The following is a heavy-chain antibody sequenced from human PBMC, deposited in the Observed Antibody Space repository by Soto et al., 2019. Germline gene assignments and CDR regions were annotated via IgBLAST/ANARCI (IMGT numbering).Heavy chain of an antibody. CDR3: ARDPRLGYCTNRVCDAIDI. J-gene: IGHJ3*02. CDR2: ISAYNGNT. CDR1: GYTFTSYG. D-gene: IGHD2-8*01. Sequence: ASVKVSCKASGYTFTSYGISWVRQAPGQGLEWMGWISAYNGNTNYAQKLQGRVTMTTDTSTSTAYMELRSLRSDDTAVYYCARDPRLGYCTNRVCDAIDIWGQGTMVTGSS. V-gene: IGHV1-18*01.